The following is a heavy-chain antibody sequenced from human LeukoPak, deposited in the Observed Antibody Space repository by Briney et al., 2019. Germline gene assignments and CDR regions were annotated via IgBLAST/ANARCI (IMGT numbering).Heavy chain of an antibody. Sequence: SETLSLTCAVYGGSFSGYYWSWIRQLPGKGLEWIGEINHSGSTNYNPSLKSRVAISVDTSKNQFSLKLSSVTAADTAVYYCARSRYYYDSSGYLDYWGQGTLVTVSS. CDR1: GGSFSGYY. D-gene: IGHD3-22*01. CDR3: ARSRYYYDSSGYLDY. CDR2: INHSGST. J-gene: IGHJ4*02. V-gene: IGHV4-34*01.